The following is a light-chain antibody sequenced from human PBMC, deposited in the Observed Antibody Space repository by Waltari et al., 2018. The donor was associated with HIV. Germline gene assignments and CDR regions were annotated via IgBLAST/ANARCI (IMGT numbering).Light chain of an antibody. CDR2: GPS. CDR3: QQYGSSPRVT. CDR1: HSLATNY. Sequence: EIVMTQSPATLSVSPGERASLSCRASHSLATNYLAWYQHKRGQAPRLLVYGPSNRATGIPDRFSGSGSGTDFVLTISRLEAEDFAIYYCQQYGSSPRVTFGGGTKVDIK. V-gene: IGKV3-20*01. J-gene: IGKJ4*01.